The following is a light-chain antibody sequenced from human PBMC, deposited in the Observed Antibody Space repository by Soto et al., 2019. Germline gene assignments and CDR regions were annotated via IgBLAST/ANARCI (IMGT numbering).Light chain of an antibody. V-gene: IGKV3-11*01. Sequence: EIVLTQSPATLSLSPGERATLSCRASQSVSSYLAWYQQKPGQAPRLLIYDASNRATGIPVRFSGSGSGTDFTLTISSLEPEDFALYYCQQRSNWPPITFGQGTRLEI. CDR2: DAS. CDR1: QSVSSY. J-gene: IGKJ5*01. CDR3: QQRSNWPPIT.